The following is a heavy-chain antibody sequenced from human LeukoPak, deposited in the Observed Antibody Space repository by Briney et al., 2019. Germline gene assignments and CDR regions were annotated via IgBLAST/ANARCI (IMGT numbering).Heavy chain of an antibody. Sequence: ASVKVSCKASGGTFSSYAISWVRQAPGQGPEWMGWISAYNGNTNYAQKLQGRVTMTTDTSTSTAYMELRSLRSDDTAVYYCARDDFGGIAAAEPLDYWGQGTLVTVSS. J-gene: IGHJ4*02. D-gene: IGHD6-13*01. CDR1: GGTFSSYA. CDR2: ISAYNGNT. V-gene: IGHV1-18*01. CDR3: ARDDFGGIAAAEPLDY.